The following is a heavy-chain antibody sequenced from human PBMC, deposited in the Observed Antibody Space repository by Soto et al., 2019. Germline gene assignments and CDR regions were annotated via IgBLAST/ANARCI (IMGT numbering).Heavy chain of an antibody. J-gene: IGHJ6*03. D-gene: IGHD5-18*01. Sequence: SETLSLTCTVSGGSISSSSYYWGWIRQPPGKGLEWIGSIYYSGSTYYNPSLKSRVTISVDTSKNQFSLKLSSVTAADTAVYYCARHSQLWLRDYYYYYMDVWGKGTTVTVSS. CDR2: IYYSGST. CDR3: ARHSQLWLRDYYYYYMDV. V-gene: IGHV4-39*01. CDR1: GGSISSSSYY.